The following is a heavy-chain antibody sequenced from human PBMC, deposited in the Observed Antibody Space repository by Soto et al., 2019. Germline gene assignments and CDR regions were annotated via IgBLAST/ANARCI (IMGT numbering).Heavy chain of an antibody. Sequence: GASVKVSCKASGYTFTSYGISWVRQAPGQGLEWMGWISAYNGNTNYAQKLQGRVTMTTDTSTSTAYMELRSLRSDDTAVYYCARSNVFGVVIHYYDYWGQGTLVTVSS. CDR3: ARSNVFGVVIHYYDY. V-gene: IGHV1-18*01. CDR1: GYTFTSYG. D-gene: IGHD3-3*01. J-gene: IGHJ4*02. CDR2: ISAYNGNT.